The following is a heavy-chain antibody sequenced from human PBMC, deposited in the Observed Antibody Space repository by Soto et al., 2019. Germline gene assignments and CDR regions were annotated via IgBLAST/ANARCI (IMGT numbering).Heavy chain of an antibody. V-gene: IGHV4-59*01. J-gene: IGHJ4*02. D-gene: IGHD2-15*01. Sequence: ETLSLTCTVSGGSISSYYWSWIRQPPGKGLEWIGYIYYSGSTNYNPSLKSRVTISVDTSKNQFSLKLSSVTAADTAVYYCARGYCSGGSCYYFDYWGQGTLVTVSS. CDR1: GGSISSYY. CDR3: ARGYCSGGSCYYFDY. CDR2: IYYSGST.